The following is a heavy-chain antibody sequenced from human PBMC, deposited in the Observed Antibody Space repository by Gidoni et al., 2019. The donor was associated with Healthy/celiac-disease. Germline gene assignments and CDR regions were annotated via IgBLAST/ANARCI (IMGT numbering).Heavy chain of an antibody. CDR1: GYTFTSYD. CDR3: ASWVADTLAAFDI. Sequence: QVQLVQSGAEVQKPGASVKVSCQTSGYTFTSYDINWVRQATGQGLEWMGWMNPNSGNTGYAQKFQGRVTMTRNTSISTAYMELSSLRSEDTAVYYCASWVADTLAAFDIWGQGTMVTGSS. CDR2: MNPNSGNT. V-gene: IGHV1-8*01. D-gene: IGHD6-25*01. J-gene: IGHJ3*02.